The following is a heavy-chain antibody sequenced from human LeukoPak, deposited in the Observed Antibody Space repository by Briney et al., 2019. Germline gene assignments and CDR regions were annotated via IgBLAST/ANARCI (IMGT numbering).Heavy chain of an antibody. CDR1: GFTFSTYG. CDR3: AERDAVGFDY. Sequence: PGGSLRLSCAASGFTFSTYGMHWVRQAPGKGLEWVAVIVYDGSDKYYADSVRGRFTISRDNSKNTVYLQMNSLRAEDTAVYYCAERDAVGFDYWGQGTLVTVSS. J-gene: IGHJ4*02. V-gene: IGHV3-30*18. CDR2: IVYDGSDK. D-gene: IGHD3-16*01.